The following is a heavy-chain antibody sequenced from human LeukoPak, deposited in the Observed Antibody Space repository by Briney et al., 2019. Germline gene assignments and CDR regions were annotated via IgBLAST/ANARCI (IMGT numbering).Heavy chain of an antibody. CDR1: GFTFSDYY. CDR2: IKRKTDGGTT. Sequence: PGGSLRLSCAASGFTFSDYYMTWIRQAPGKGLEWVGRIKRKTDGGTTDYAAPVKGRFTISRDDSENTLYLQMNSLKTDDTAVYYCTTDPSVLVVGYWGQGTLVTVSS. V-gene: IGHV3-15*01. J-gene: IGHJ4*02. CDR3: TTDPSVLVVGY. D-gene: IGHD6-6*01.